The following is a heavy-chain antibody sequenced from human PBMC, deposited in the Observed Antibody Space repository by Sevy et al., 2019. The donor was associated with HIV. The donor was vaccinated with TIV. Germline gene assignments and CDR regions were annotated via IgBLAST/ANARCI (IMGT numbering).Heavy chain of an antibody. CDR3: ARESLAVAGIGYYLHS. J-gene: IGHJ4*02. CDR1: GFSFNGYG. V-gene: IGHV3-33*01. D-gene: IGHD6-19*01. CDR2: IWYDGTNK. Sequence: GGSLRLSCAASGFSFNGYGMHWVRQAPGKGLEWLAVIWYDGTNKEYADPVEGRFTISRDNSENTLYLQMNSLRAEDTAVSYCARESLAVAGIGYYLHSRGQGTLVTVSS.